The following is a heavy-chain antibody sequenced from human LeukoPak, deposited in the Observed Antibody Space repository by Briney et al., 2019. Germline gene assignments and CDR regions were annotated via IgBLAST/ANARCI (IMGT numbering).Heavy chain of an antibody. J-gene: IGHJ6*02. D-gene: IGHD5-12*01. CDR1: VGSFTSYD. CDR3: ARSGSGYETAHYKRHGMDV. Sequence: SQKVSCTASVGSFTSYDISWVRQAPGQGLEWMGGIIPMFEVANYAQKFQGRVTITADEATSTAYMEVSSLRSDDTAVYYCARSGSGYETAHYKRHGMDVWGQGTTVTVSS. CDR2: IIPMFEVA. V-gene: IGHV1-69*01.